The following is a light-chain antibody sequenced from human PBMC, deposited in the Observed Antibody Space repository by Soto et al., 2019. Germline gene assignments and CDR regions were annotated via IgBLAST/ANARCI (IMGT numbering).Light chain of an antibody. J-gene: IGKJ3*01. CDR2: GAS. Sequence: EIVLTQSPGTLSLSPGDRATLSCRASQSVSTNYVAWYQQKLGQAPRLLIYGASSRATGIPDRFSGNGSGTDFTLTISRLEPEDFAVYYCHQYGSTPFTFGPGTKVDIK. CDR1: QSVSTNY. CDR3: HQYGSTPFT. V-gene: IGKV3-20*01.